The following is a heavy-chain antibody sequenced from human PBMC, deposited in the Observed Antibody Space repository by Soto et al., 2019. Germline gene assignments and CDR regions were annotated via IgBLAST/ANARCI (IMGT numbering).Heavy chain of an antibody. Sequence: QVQLQESGPGSVKSSETLSLTCGVSGYYISNGYFWGWIRQPPGKGLEWIGSSYYRGITYYNPSLKSRVTVSVDTTKNQVSLKLSSVTAADTAVYYCVGEQVMSTAPRVVDYWGQGTLVTVSS. J-gene: IGHJ4*02. D-gene: IGHD2-21*01. V-gene: IGHV4-38-2*02. CDR2: SYYRGIT. CDR1: GYYISNGYF. CDR3: VGEQVMSTAPRVVDY.